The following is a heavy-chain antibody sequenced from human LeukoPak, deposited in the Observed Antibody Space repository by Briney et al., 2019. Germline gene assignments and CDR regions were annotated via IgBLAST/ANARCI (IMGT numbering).Heavy chain of an antibody. V-gene: IGHV3-48*02. CDR3: ARDHNWGFDY. CDR2: ISPTYDI. Sequence: PGGSLRLSCAASGFIFSSFAMNWVRQAPGKGLEWVSYISPTYDIYYSDSVRGRFTISRDDAKNSLYLQMNSLRDEDTAVYYCARDHNWGFDYWGQGTLVAVSS. J-gene: IGHJ4*02. D-gene: IGHD7-27*01. CDR1: GFIFSSFA.